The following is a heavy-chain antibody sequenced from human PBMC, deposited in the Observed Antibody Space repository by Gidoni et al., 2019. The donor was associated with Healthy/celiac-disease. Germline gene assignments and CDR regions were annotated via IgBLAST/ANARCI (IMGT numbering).Heavy chain of an antibody. CDR3: AKDRYYYDSSGYPN. J-gene: IGHJ4*02. Sequence: QVQLVESGGGVVQPGGSLRLSCAASGFTFSSYGMHWVRQAPGKGLEWVAFIRYDGSNKYYADSVKGRFTISRDNSKNTLYLQMNSLRAEDTAVYYCAKDRYYYDSSGYPNWGQGTLVTVSS. CDR1: GFTFSSYG. D-gene: IGHD3-22*01. CDR2: IRYDGSNK. V-gene: IGHV3-30*02.